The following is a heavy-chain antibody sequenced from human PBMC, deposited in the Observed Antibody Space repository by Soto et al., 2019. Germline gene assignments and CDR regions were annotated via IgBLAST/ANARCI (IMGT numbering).Heavy chain of an antibody. D-gene: IGHD5-18*01. Sequence: SETLSLTCGLNGGSFSGSDWSWIRQPPDKGLEWIGEMKHIGTPNYKPSLRSRITISVDTSKNQFSLTLKYATPADTSIHYCERGGLYSSGYTFDYCGQLLLVSVSS. J-gene: IGHJ4*02. CDR2: MKHIGTP. CDR3: ERGGLYSSGYTFDY. V-gene: IGHV4-34*01. CDR1: GGSFSGSD.